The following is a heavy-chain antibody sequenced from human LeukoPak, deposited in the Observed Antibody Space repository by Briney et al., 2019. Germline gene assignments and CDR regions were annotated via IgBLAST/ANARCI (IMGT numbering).Heavy chain of an antibody. D-gene: IGHD3-22*01. CDR2: IRYDGSNK. J-gene: IGHJ3*02. CDR1: GFTFSSYG. CDR3: AKQGYSSGPRAFDI. Sequence: PGGSLRLSCAASGFTFSSYGMHWVRQAPGKGLEWVAFIRYDGSNKYYADSVKGRFTISRDNSKNTLYLQMNSLRAEDTAVYYCAKQGYSSGPRAFDIWGQGTMVTVSS. V-gene: IGHV3-30*02.